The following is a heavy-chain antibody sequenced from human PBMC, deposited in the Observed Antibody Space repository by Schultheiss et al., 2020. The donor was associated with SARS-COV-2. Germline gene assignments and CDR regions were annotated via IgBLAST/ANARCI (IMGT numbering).Heavy chain of an antibody. CDR2: IKCDGSEK. J-gene: IGHJ4*02. V-gene: IGHV3-52*01. CDR3: ARDLDGGL. D-gene: IGHD3-3*01. CDR1: GFTFSSSW. Sequence: GESLKISCAASGFTFSSSWMHWVCQAPEKGLEWVADIKCDGSEKYYVDSVKGRLTISRDNAKNSLYLQVNSLRAEDTAVYYCARDLDGGLGGQGTLVTVSS.